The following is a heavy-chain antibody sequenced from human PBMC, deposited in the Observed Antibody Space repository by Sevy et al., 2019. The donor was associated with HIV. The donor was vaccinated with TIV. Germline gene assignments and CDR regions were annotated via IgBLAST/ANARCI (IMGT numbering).Heavy chain of an antibody. CDR2: VSSDGSEI. V-gene: IGHV3-30-3*01. D-gene: IGHD7-27*01. Sequence: GGSPRLSCAVSGFTFSTYAMHWVRQAPGKGLECVAIVSSDGSEINYADSVKGRFTISRDNSRNTLYLQMNSLRTEDTALHYCARDQLGSIDYWGQGTLVTVSS. CDR1: GFTFSTYA. J-gene: IGHJ4*02. CDR3: ARDQLGSIDY.